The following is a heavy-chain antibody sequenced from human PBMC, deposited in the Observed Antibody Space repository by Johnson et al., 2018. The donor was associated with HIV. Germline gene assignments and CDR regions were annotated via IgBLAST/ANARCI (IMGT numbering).Heavy chain of an antibody. CDR1: GFIFSNAW. D-gene: IGHD1-26*01. CDR2: IKSKTHGETT. Sequence: EVQLVESGGGLVKPGGSLRLSCAASGFIFSNAWMHWVRQAPGKGLEWVGRIKSKTHGETTDYAAPVKGRFSISRDDSKNTLYLQMNSLKSEDTAVYYCTTDQVDSGSYYNAFHILGQGTTVTVSS. V-gene: IGHV3-15*01. CDR3: TTDQVDSGSYYNAFHI. J-gene: IGHJ3*02.